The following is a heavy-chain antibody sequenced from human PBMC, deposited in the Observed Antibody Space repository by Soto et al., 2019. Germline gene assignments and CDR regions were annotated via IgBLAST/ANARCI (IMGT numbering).Heavy chain of an antibody. V-gene: IGHV3-30*18. CDR3: AKDYGSGCDWLRVGDASDI. CDR2: ISYDGSNK. D-gene: IGHD6-19*01. Sequence: QAQLVESGGGVVQPGRSLRLSCAASGFTFSSYGMHWVRKAPGKGLEWVAVISYDGSNKYYADPVKGRFTISRDTSKNTLYLQMNSLRPEDTAVYYCAKDYGSGCDWLRVGDASDIWGQGTMVTVSS. J-gene: IGHJ3*02. CDR1: GFTFSSYG.